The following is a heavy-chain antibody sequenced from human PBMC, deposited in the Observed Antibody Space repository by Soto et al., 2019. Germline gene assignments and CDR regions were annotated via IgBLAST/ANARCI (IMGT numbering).Heavy chain of an antibody. CDR2: IYYSGST. D-gene: IGHD3-16*01. CDR1: GGSISSGDYY. V-gene: IGHV4-30-4*01. CDR3: VREGMITFGGVIEYYGMDV. Sequence: PSETLSLTCTVSGGSISSGDYYWSWIRQPPGKGLEWIGYIYYSGSTYYNPPLKSRVTISVDTSKNQFSLKLSSVTAADTAVYYCVREGMITFGGVIEYYGMDVWGQGTTVTVSS. J-gene: IGHJ6*02.